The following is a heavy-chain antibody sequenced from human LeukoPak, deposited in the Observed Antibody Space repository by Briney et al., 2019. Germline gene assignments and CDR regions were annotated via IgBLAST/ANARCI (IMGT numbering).Heavy chain of an antibody. CDR3: ARVRGGLPYGMDV. CDR2: IDWNGGNA. V-gene: IGHV3-20*01. J-gene: IGHJ6*02. D-gene: IGHD3-10*01. Sequence: GGSLRLSCAASGFTFDGYGMSWVRQAPGKGLEWVSAIDWNGGNAGYADSVKGRFTIPRDNAKNSLYLHLNSLRAEDTALYHCARVRGGLPYGMDVWGQGTTVTVSS. CDR1: GFTFDGYG.